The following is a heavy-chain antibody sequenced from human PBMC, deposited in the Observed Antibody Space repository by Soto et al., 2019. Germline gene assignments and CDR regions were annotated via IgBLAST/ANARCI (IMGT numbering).Heavy chain of an antibody. Sequence: QIQLVQSGAEVKKPGASVKVSCKASGYIFTSQGISWVRQAPGQGLERMGWISTYNGNPNDAQKLQGRVTMTTNTSTTTGFLELRSLTSDDTAVYYCARGRTRALDYWGQGTPVIVSS. D-gene: IGHD1-7*01. CDR1: GYIFTSQG. V-gene: IGHV1-18*01. J-gene: IGHJ4*02. CDR3: ARGRTRALDY. CDR2: ISTYNGNP.